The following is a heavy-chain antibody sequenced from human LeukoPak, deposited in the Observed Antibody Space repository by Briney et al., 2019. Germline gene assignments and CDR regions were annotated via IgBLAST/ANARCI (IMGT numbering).Heavy chain of an antibody. Sequence: PSETLSLTCTVSGGSISSYYWSWIRQPPGKGLEWIGYIYYSGSTNYNPSLKSRVTISVDTSKNQFSLKLSSVTAADTAVYYCARTTRYSSSWSYYYYYYGMDVWGQGTTVTVSS. D-gene: IGHD6-13*01. CDR2: IYYSGST. CDR1: GGSISSYY. J-gene: IGHJ6*02. CDR3: ARTTRYSSSWSYYYYYYGMDV. V-gene: IGHV4-59*01.